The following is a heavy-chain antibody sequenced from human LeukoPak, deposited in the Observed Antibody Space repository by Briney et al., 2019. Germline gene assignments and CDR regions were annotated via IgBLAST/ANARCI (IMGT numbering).Heavy chain of an antibody. CDR2: INHRGTT. D-gene: IGHD1-26*01. Sequence: SETLSLTCTVSGYSVSSGYYWSWIRQPPGKGLEWIAEINHRGTTHYNPSLKSRVNISADTSKNQFSLHLDSVTAADTAVYYCARSWAGMYYPFYYFDYWGQGTLVSVSS. CDR3: ARSWAGMYYPFYYFDY. CDR1: GYSVSSGYY. V-gene: IGHV4-38-2*02. J-gene: IGHJ4*02.